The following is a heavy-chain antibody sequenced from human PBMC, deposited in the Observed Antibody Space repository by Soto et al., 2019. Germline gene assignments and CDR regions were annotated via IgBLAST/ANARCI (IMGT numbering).Heavy chain of an antibody. V-gene: IGHV1-8*01. CDR1: GYTFTSYD. D-gene: IGHD3-3*01. CDR3: ARGGDFWSGYQYYYYYYMDV. CDR2: MNPNSGNT. J-gene: IGHJ6*03. Sequence: ASVKVSCKASGYTFTSYDSNWVRQATGQGLEWMGWMNPNSGNTGYAQKFQGRVTMTRNTSISTAYMELSSLRSEDTAVYYCARGGDFWSGYQYYYYYYMDVWGKGTTVTVSS.